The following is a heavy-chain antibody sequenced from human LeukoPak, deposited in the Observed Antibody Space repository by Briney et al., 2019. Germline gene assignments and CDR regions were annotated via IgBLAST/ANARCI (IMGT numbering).Heavy chain of an antibody. CDR2: IYPGDSDT. Sequence: GESLKISCKGSGYSFTTYWIGWVRQMPGKGLEWMGIIYPGDSDTRYSPSFQGQVTISAAKSISTAYLQWSSLKASDTAMYYCARSSGSYFSSVDYWGQGTLVTVSS. V-gene: IGHV5-51*01. CDR3: ARSSGSYFSSVDY. CDR1: GYSFTTYW. J-gene: IGHJ4*02. D-gene: IGHD1-26*01.